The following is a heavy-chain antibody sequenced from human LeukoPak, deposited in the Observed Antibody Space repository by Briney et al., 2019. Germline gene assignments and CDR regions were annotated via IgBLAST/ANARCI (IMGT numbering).Heavy chain of an antibody. CDR1: GFTFSSYS. J-gene: IGHJ4*02. V-gene: IGHV3-48*04. Sequence: GGSLRLSCAASGFTFSSYSMNWVRQAPGKGLEWVSYISSSSSTIYYADSVKGRFTISRDNAKNSLYLQMNSLRAEDTAVYYCARDRIVGAPHRRVFDYWGQGTLVTVSS. CDR3: ARDRIVGAPHRRVFDY. D-gene: IGHD1-26*01. CDR2: ISSSSSTI.